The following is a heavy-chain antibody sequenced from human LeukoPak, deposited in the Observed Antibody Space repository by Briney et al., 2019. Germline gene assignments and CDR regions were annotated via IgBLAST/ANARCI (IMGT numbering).Heavy chain of an antibody. CDR1: GYTFTSYG. CDR3: AGHHKGVDYYDTLGY. CDR2: ISAYNGNT. D-gene: IGHD3-22*01. J-gene: IGHJ4*02. Sequence: GASVKVSCKASGYTFTSYGISWVRQAPGQGLEWMGWISAYNGNTNYAQKLQGRVTMTTDTSTSTAYMELRSLRSDDTAVYYCAGHHKGVDYYDTLGYWGQGTLVTVSS. V-gene: IGHV1-18*01.